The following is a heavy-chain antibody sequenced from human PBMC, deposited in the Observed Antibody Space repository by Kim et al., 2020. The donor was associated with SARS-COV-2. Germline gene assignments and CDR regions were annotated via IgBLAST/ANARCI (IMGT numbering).Heavy chain of an antibody. Sequence: GGSLRLSCAASGFTFSSYSMNWVRQAPGKGLEWVSSISSSSSYIYYADSVKGRFTISRDNAKNSLYLQMNSLRAEDTAVYYCARDGVAGTWVYFDYWGQGTLVTVSS. V-gene: IGHV3-21*01. D-gene: IGHD6-19*01. CDR3: ARDGVAGTWVYFDY. CDR1: GFTFSSYS. CDR2: ISSSSSYI. J-gene: IGHJ4*02.